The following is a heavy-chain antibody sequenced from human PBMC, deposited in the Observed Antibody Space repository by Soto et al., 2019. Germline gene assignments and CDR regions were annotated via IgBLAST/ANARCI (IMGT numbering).Heavy chain of an antibody. Sequence: QVQLVESGGGVVQPGRSLRLSCAASGFTFSSYAMHWVRQAPGKGLEWVAVISYDGSNKYYADSVKGRFTISRDNSKNPLYLEMNSLRAEDTAVYYCARDPLKYVKGWFDPWGQGTLVTVSS. J-gene: IGHJ5*02. CDR2: ISYDGSNK. V-gene: IGHV3-30-3*01. D-gene: IGHD2-8*01. CDR1: GFTFSSYA. CDR3: ARDPLKYVKGWFDP.